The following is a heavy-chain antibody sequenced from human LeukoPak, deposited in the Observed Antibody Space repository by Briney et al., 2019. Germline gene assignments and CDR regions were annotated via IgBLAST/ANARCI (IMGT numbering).Heavy chain of an antibody. CDR2: ISAYNGDR. J-gene: IGHJ3*01. D-gene: IGHD3-10*01. V-gene: IGHV1-18*04. Sequence: ASVKVSCKASGYTFSTYGITWVRQAPGQGLEWMGWISAYNGDRDYAQSLQDKMTMTTDTSTSTAYMELENLTPDDTAVYFCARGETYYYGSGSRSAFDLWGQGTVVIDSS. CDR1: GYTFSTYG. CDR3: ARGETYYYGSGSRSAFDL.